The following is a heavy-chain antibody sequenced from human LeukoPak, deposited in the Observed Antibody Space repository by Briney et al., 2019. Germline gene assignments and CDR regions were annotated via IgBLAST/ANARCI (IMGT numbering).Heavy chain of an antibody. CDR3: ARRPGAAGRENEYFED. D-gene: IGHD1-1*01. Sequence: GGSLRLSCAASGFTFSSYAMSWVRQAPGKGLEWVSAISGSGGSTYYADSVKGRFTISRDNSKNTLYLQMNSLRAEDTAVYYCARRPGAAGRENEYFEDWGRGTLVIVSS. J-gene: IGHJ1*01. CDR1: GFTFSSYA. CDR2: ISGSGGST. V-gene: IGHV3-23*01.